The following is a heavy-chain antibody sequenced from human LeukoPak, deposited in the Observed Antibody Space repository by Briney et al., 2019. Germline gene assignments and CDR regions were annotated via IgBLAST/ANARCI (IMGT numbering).Heavy chain of an antibody. D-gene: IGHD4-23*01. V-gene: IGHV4-39*01. CDR3: ARHDYGGNHVDY. CDR1: GGSISTSSYY. Sequence: SETLSLTCTVSGGSISTSSYYWAWIRPRPGKGLEWIGSIYYSGTTYYNPSLKSRVTISVDTSKNQFSLKLSSVTAADTAVYYCARHDYGGNHVDYWGQGTLVTVSS. J-gene: IGHJ4*02. CDR2: IYYSGTT.